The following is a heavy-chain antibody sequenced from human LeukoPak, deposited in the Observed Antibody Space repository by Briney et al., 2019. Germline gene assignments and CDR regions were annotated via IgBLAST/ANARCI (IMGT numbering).Heavy chain of an antibody. CDR2: IYYSGST. D-gene: IGHD2-2*01. V-gene: IGHV4-30-4*08. CDR1: GGSISSGDYY. Sequence: PSQTLSLTCTVSGGSISSGDYYWSWIRRPLGKGLEWIGYIYYSGSTYYNPSLKSRVTISVDTSKNQSSLKLSSVTAADTAVYYCAREEPAARVGYWGQGTLVTVSS. CDR3: AREEPAARVGY. J-gene: IGHJ4*02.